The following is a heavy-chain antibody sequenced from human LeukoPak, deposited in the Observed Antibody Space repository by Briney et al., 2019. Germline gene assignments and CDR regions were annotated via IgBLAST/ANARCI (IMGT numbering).Heavy chain of an antibody. CDR3: ARALGGIRIPTNFDY. CDR2: MSYDGSNK. V-gene: IGHV3-30-3*01. D-gene: IGHD3-16*01. Sequence: GGSLRLSCAASGFIFSSYAMHWVRQAPGKGPEWVAVMSYDGSNKYYADSVKGRFTISRDNSKNTLYLQMNSLRAEDTAVYYCARALGGIRIPTNFDYWGQGTLVTVSS. CDR1: GFIFSSYA. J-gene: IGHJ4*02.